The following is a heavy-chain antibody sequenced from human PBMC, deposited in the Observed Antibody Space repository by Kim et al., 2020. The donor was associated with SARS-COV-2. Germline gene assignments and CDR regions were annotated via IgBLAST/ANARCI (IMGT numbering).Heavy chain of an antibody. CDR2: INAGNGNT. J-gene: IGHJ3*01. CDR1: GYTFTSYA. Sequence: ASVKVSCKASGYTFTSYAMHWVRQAPGQRLEWMGWINAGNGNTKYSQKFQGRVTITRDTSASTAYMELSSLRSEDTAVYYCARWETYYYDSSGYSVWGQGTMVTVSS. V-gene: IGHV1-3*01. CDR3: ARWETYYYDSSGYSV. D-gene: IGHD3-22*01.